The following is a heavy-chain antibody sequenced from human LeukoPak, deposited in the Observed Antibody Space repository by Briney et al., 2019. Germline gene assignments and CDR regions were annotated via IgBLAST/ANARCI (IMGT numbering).Heavy chain of an antibody. J-gene: IGHJ3*02. CDR3: AITRDYGSGSYYTPANAFDI. CDR1: GYTFSTYY. V-gene: IGHV1-69*13. D-gene: IGHD3-10*01. Sequence: SVKVSCTTSGYTFSTYYMHWVRQAPGQGLEWMGGIIPIFGTANYAQKFQGRVTITADESTSTAYMELSSLRSEDTAVYYCAITRDYGSGSYYTPANAFDIWGQGTMVTVSS. CDR2: IIPIFGTA.